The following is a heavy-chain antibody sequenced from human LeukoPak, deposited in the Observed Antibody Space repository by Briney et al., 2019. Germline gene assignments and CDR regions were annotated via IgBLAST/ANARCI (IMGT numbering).Heavy chain of an antibody. CDR2: ISSSSSYR. J-gene: IGHJ4*02. V-gene: IGHV3-21*01. CDR1: GFTFSSYS. CDR3: ARSPDLRSALGRLFSRKGPPHYFDY. D-gene: IGHD1-1*01. Sequence: PGGSLRLSCAASGFTFSSYSMNWVRQAPGKGLEWVSSISSSSSYRFYADSVKGRFTISRDNAKNSLYLQMNSLRAEDTAVYYCARSPDLRSALGRLFSRKGPPHYFDYWGQGTLVTVSS.